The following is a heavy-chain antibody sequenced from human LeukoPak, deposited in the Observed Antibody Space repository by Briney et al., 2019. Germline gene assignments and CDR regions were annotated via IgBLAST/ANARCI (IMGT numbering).Heavy chain of an antibody. CDR1: GFTFSSYA. Sequence: GGSLRLSCAASGFTFSSYAMSWVRQAPGKGLEWVSAISGSGGSTYYADSVKGRFTISRDNSKNTLYLQMNSLRAEDTAVYHCASNSDILTGFTRGKTIDYWGQGTLVTVSS. J-gene: IGHJ4*02. V-gene: IGHV3-23*01. D-gene: IGHD3-9*01. CDR3: ASNSDILTGFTRGKTIDY. CDR2: ISGSGGST.